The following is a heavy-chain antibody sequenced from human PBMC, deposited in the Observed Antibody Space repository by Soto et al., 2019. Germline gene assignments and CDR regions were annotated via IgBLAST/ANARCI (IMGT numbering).Heavy chain of an antibody. CDR3: ARGRFSSCNCQLDY. CDR2: STARGSIT. Sequence: GGSLTLSCVVSGFTFSTYEMNWVRQAPGKGLEWVSYSTARGSITYYAASVKGRFTTSRDNAKDSVYLEVDSLRPEDTAMYYCARGRFSSCNCQLDYWGQGALVTVSS. J-gene: IGHJ4*02. CDR1: GFTFSTYE. D-gene: IGHD1-20*01. V-gene: IGHV3-48*03.